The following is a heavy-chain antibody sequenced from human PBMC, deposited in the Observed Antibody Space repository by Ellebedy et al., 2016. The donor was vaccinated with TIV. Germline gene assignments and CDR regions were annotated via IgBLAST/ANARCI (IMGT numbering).Heavy chain of an antibody. CDR3: ARHRGSGDLFGFDF. V-gene: IGHV4-39*01. CDR2: FYYNVNP. J-gene: IGHJ4*02. Sequence: MPSETLSLTCDVSGGSISNNSFYWGWVRQPPGQGLEWLGSFYYNVNPYYNPSLKSRITVSVDASKNQFSLRLSSVTAADTAVYYCARHRGSGDLFGFDFWGQGILVTVSS. D-gene: IGHD3-10*01. CDR1: GGSISNNSFY.